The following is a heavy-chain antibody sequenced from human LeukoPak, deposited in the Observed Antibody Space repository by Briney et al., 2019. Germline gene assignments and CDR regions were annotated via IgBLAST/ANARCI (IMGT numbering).Heavy chain of an antibody. CDR3: ASSVDIVVVPAAILPMGGSSYYYYMDV. CDR2: IYYSGST. Sequence: KPSETLSLTCTVSGGSISSYYWSWSRQPPGKGLEWIGYIYYSGSTNYNPSLKSRVTISVDRSKNQFSLKLSSVTAADTAVYYCASSVDIVVVPAAILPMGGSSYYYYMDVWGKGTTVTVSS. J-gene: IGHJ6*03. CDR1: GGSISSYY. V-gene: IGHV4-59*12. D-gene: IGHD2-2*02.